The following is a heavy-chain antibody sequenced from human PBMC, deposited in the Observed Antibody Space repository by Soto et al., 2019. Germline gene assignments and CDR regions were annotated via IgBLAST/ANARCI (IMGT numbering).Heavy chain of an antibody. CDR2: IFHGGNT. CDR1: GFFISSGNY. Sequence: SETLSLTCAVSGFFISSGNYWGWIRKPPGKGLEWIGSIFHGGNTYYNPSLKSRVTISVDMSKNQFSLKLNSVTAADTAVYSCARARWYDAFDVWGQGTVVTVSS. V-gene: IGHV4-38-2*01. CDR3: ARARWYDAFDV. D-gene: IGHD2-15*01. J-gene: IGHJ3*01.